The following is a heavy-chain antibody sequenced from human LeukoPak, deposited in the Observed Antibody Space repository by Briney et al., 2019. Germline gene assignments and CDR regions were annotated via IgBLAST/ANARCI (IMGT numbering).Heavy chain of an antibody. CDR2: IKQDGSEK. CDR3: ARKCSGGSCSSNHGMDV. J-gene: IGHJ6*02. V-gene: IGHV3-7*03. Sequence: GGSLRLSCAASGFTFSSYWVTWVRQAPGKGLEWVANIKQDGSEKYYVDSAKGRFTISRDNAKNSLYLQMNSLRVEDTAVYYCARKCSGGSCSSNHGMDVWGQGTTVTVSS. CDR1: GFTFSSYW. D-gene: IGHD2-15*01.